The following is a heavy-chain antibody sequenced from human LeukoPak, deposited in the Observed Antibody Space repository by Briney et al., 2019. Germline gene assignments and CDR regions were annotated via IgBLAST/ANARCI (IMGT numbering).Heavy chain of an antibody. CDR3: ARRKTSIAAAGSTFDY. J-gene: IGHJ4*02. CDR2: INHSGST. D-gene: IGHD6-13*01. CDR1: GGSFSGYY. V-gene: IGHV4-34*01. Sequence: PSETLSLTCTVYGGSFSGYYWNWIRQPPGKGLEWIGEINHSGSTNYNPSLKSRVTISVDTSKNQFSLKLSSVTAADTAVYYCARRKTSIAAAGSTFDYWGQGTLVTVSS.